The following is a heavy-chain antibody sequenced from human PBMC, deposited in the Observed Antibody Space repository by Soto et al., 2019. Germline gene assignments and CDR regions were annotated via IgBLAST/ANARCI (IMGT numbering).Heavy chain of an antibody. V-gene: IGHV6-1*01. J-gene: IGHJ5*02. CDR2: TYYRSKWYN. Sequence: SQTLSLTCVISGDSVSSNSAAWNWIRQSPSRGLEWLGRTYYRSKWYNDYAVSVKSRITINPDTSKNQFSLQLNSVTPEDTAVYYCARERDSGWYEGPHWFDPWGQGTLVTVSS. CDR3: ARERDSGWYEGPHWFDP. CDR1: GDSVSSNSAA. D-gene: IGHD6-19*01.